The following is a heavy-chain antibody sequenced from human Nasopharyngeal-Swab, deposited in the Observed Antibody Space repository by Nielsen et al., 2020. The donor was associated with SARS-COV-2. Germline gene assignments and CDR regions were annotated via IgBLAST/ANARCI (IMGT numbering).Heavy chain of an antibody. D-gene: IGHD2-15*01. J-gene: IGHJ1*01. CDR1: GFTFDDSA. V-gene: IGHV3-9*01. Sequence: SLKISCAASGFTFDDSAMHWVRQAPGKGLEWVSGISWNSGSIGYADSVKGRFTISRDNAKNSLYLQMNSLRAEDTALYYCAKDRNRGYCSGGSGYSSEDFQHWGQGTLVTVSS. CDR3: AKDRNRGYCSGGSGYSSEDFQH. CDR2: ISWNSGSI.